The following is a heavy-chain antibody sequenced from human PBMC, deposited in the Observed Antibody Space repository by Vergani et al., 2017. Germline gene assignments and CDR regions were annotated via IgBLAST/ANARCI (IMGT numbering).Heavy chain of an antibody. CDR1: GGSISSYY. V-gene: IGHV4-59*12. CDR2: INHSGST. CDR3: ASVGDSSGYFLEYXFDY. J-gene: IGHJ4*02. Sequence: QVQLQESGPGLVKPSETLSLTCTVSGGSISSYYWSWIRQPPGKGLEWIGEINHSGSTNYNPSLKSRVTRSVDTSKNQFSLKLSSVTAADTAVYYCASVGDSSGYFLEYXFDYWGQGTLVTVSS. D-gene: IGHD3-22*01.